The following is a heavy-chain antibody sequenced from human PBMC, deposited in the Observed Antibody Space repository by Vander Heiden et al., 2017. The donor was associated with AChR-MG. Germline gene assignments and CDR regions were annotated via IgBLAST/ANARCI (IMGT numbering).Heavy chain of an antibody. Sequence: QMQLVQPGPEVKKPGTSVKVSCKASGFTFTSSAVQWVRQARGQRREWIGWIVVGSGNTNYAQKFQERVTITRDMSTSTAYMELSSLRSEDTAVYYCAARNGYYYGMDVWGQGTTVTVSS. J-gene: IGHJ6*02. V-gene: IGHV1-58*01. CDR2: IVVGSGNT. CDR3: AARNGYYYGMDV. CDR1: GFTFTSSA. D-gene: IGHD1-1*01.